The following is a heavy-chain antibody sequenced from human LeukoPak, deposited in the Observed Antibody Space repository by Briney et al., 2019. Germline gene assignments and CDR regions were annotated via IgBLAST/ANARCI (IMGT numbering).Heavy chain of an antibody. D-gene: IGHD3-22*01. V-gene: IGHV4-39*07. J-gene: IGHJ4*02. CDR3: ATYYYDSSDYLREESGY. CDR2: GYYSGST. CDR1: GASISSTSHY. Sequence: SETLSLTCTVSGASISSTSHYWGWIRQPPGRGLEWIGSGYYSGSTYYNPSLKSRVTISVDTSKNQFSLKLNSVTAADTAVYYCATYYYDSSDYLREESGYWGQGTLVTVSS.